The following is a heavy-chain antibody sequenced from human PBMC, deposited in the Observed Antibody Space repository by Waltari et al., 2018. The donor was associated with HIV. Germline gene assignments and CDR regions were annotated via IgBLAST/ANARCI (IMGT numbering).Heavy chain of an antibody. CDR2: VDHGGSP. CDR3: ARSYGLGPYYYYGIDV. V-gene: IGHV4-34*01. J-gene: IGHJ6*02. CDR1: GGSFSGYY. D-gene: IGHD3-16*01. Sequence: QVQLQQWGAGLLKPSETLSLTCAVYGGSFSGYYWSWIRQSPEKGLEGIGDVDHGGSPTYSPSLNSRVTISIDTSKNQFSLNLSSVTAADTAVYYCARSYGLGPYYYYGIDVWGHGTTVTVSS.